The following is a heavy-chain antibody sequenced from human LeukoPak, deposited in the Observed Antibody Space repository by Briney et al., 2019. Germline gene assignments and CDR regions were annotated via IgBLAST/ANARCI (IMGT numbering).Heavy chain of an antibody. D-gene: IGHD3-10*01. V-gene: IGHV3-48*02. Sequence: PGGSLRLSCAASGFTFNNYSMNWVRQAPGKGLEWVSYISRSSSIYYADSGKRRFTISRDNAKNSLYLQMNSLRDEDTAVYYCARAPDYYYGSGSPPFGYWGQGTLVTVSS. CDR2: ISRSSSI. J-gene: IGHJ4*02. CDR1: GFTFNNYS. CDR3: ARAPDYYYGSGSPPFGY.